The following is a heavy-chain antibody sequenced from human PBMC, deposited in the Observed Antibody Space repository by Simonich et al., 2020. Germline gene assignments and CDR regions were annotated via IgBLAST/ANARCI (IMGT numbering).Heavy chain of an antibody. CDR3: ARSTTGTTAFDI. CDR1: GYTFTSYG. D-gene: IGHD1-1*01. CDR2: SSADNSNT. J-gene: IGHJ3*02. Sequence: QVQLVQSGAEVKKPGASVKVSCKASGYTFTSYGLSWVRQAPGQGLEWMGWSSADNSNTNTAQKLRGRVTMTQDTSTSTAYMRLRSLRSDDTAVYYWARSTTGTTAFDIWGQGTMVTVSS. V-gene: IGHV1-18*01.